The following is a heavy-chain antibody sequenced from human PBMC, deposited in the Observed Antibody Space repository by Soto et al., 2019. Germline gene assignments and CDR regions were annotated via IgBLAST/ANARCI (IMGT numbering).Heavy chain of an antibody. CDR3: ARGGITGKLTNFDY. Sequence: ASVKVSCKASVYTFTSYAMHWVRQAPGQRLEWMGWINAGNGNTKYSQKFQGRVTITRDTSASTAYMELSSLRSEDTAVYYCARGGITGKLTNFDYWGHGTLVTVSS. D-gene: IGHD1-20*01. CDR2: INAGNGNT. J-gene: IGHJ4*01. V-gene: IGHV1-3*01. CDR1: VYTFTSYA.